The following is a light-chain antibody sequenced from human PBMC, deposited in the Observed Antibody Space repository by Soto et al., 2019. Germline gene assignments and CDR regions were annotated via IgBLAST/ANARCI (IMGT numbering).Light chain of an antibody. Sequence: QSALTQPASLSGSPGQSITISCTGTSSDVGGSGLVSWYQFHPGKAPKLLIFEGFTRPSGISNRFSGSKSGSTASLTISGLQAEDEGGFHFCSLAGRSTWDVVCGGVTKLTVL. V-gene: IGLV2-23*01. CDR3: CSLAGRSTWDVV. CDR1: SSDVGGSGL. CDR2: EGF. J-gene: IGLJ2*01.